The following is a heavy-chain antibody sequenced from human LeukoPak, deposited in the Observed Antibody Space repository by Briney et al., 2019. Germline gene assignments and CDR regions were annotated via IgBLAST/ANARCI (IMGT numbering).Heavy chain of an antibody. V-gene: IGHV3-23*01. Sequence: GGSLRLSCAASGFTFSSYAMSWVRQAPGKGLEWVSAISGSGGSTYYADSVKGRFTISRDNSKNTLYLQMNSLRAEDRAVYYCAKAYDSSGGGYWGQGTLVTVSS. CDR3: AKAYDSSGGGY. J-gene: IGHJ4*02. CDR1: GFTFSSYA. CDR2: ISGSGGST. D-gene: IGHD3-22*01.